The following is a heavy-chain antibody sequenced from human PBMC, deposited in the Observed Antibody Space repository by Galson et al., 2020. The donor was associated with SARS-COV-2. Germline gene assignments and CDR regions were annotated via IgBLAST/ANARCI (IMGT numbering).Heavy chain of an antibody. CDR2: ISYDGSNQ. V-gene: IGHV3-30-3*01. Sequence: GGSLRLSCAASGFTFSSFAMHWVRQAAGKGLEWVAVISYDGSNQYYADSVRGRFTISRAISRNTLYLQMNSLRADDTAVYYCAREVEAVAGFCLDYWGQGTLVTVSS. CDR3: AREVEAVAGFCLDY. J-gene: IGHJ4*02. CDR1: GFTFSSFA. D-gene: IGHD6-13*01.